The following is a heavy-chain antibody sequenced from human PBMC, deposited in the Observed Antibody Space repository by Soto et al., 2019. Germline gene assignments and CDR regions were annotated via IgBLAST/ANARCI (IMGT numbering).Heavy chain of an antibody. V-gene: IGHV1-2*02. CDR1: GYTFTDYY. J-gene: IGHJ4*02. CDR2: ISPNSGGT. D-gene: IGHD5-12*01. Sequence: QVQLVQSGAEVKKPGASVKVSCKASGYTFTDYYLHWVRQAPGQGLEWMGWISPNSGGTYYAQKFLGRVTMTRDTSISTVYMELSRLRSDDTAVYYCARDSRSGYDYHSYAYWGQGTLVTVSS. CDR3: ARDSRSGYDYHSYAY.